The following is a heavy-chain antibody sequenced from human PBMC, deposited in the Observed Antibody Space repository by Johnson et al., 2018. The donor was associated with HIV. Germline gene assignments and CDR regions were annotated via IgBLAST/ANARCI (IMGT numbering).Heavy chain of an antibody. CDR1: GFTFSNYW. J-gene: IGHJ3*02. Sequence: DVQVVESGGGLVQPGGSLRLSCAASGFTFSNYWMHWVRQAPGKGLVWVSRINSDGNSTNYADSVKGRFTISRDNAKNTVYLQRNSLRAEDTAVYYCAKDPQITMIVVVTTAVGAFDIWGQGTMVTVSS. D-gene: IGHD3-22*01. CDR2: INSDGNST. V-gene: IGHV3-74*01. CDR3: AKDPQITMIVVVTTAVGAFDI.